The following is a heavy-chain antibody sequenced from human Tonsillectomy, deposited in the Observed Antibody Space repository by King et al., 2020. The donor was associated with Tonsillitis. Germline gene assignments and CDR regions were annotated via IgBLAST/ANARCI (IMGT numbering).Heavy chain of an antibody. J-gene: IGHJ6*02. Sequence: VQLVESGGGVVRPGRSLRLSCAASGFSFSDYGIHWVRQAPGKGLEWVAFISYDGSRQSYADSVRGRFTVSRDNSKNTLYLEMRSLSGEDTALYYCAREVGPKDHHFCYAMDVWGQGTTVTVSS. CDR1: GFSFSDYG. V-gene: IGHV3-30*03. D-gene: IGHD1-26*01. CDR3: AREVGPKDHHFCYAMDV. CDR2: ISYDGSRQ.